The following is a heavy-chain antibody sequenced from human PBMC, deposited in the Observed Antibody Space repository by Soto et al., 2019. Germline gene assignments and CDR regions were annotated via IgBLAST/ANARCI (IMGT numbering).Heavy chain of an antibody. D-gene: IGHD6-13*01. CDR3: AARIAAATMFDY. Sequence: GGSLRLSCAASGFTFSTYGMHWVRQAPGKGLEWVAVVWYDGNNKYYADSVKGRFSISRDNSKNTLFLQMSSLRADDTAVYYCAARIAAATMFDYWGRGTLVTVS. CDR1: GFTFSTYG. J-gene: IGHJ4*02. V-gene: IGHV3-33*01. CDR2: VWYDGNNK.